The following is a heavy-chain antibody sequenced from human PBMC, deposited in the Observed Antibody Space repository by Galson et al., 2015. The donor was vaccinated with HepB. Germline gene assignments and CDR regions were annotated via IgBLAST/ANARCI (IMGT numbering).Heavy chain of an antibody. CDR3: ARVGGETEIFAVYYYYYMDV. J-gene: IGHJ6*03. V-gene: IGHV1-3*01. Sequence: SVKVSCKASGYTFSTYTIHWVRQAPGQRLEWMGWINAGNGNTKYSQKFQGRVTITRDTSASTAYMELSSLRSEDTAVYYCARVGGETEIFAVYYYYYMDVWGKGTTVTVSS. CDR2: INAGNGNT. CDR1: GYTFSTYT. D-gene: IGHD1-14*01.